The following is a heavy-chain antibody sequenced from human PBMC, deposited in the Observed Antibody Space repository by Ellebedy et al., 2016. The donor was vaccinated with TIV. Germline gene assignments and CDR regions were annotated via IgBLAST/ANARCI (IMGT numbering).Heavy chain of an antibody. CDR3: AASESADSDY. Sequence: MPGGSLRLSCTVSGGSIRNYYCTWIRQPPGKGLEWIGHMYYSGSSNYNPSLKSRVTMSIDTSKNKFSLKMRSVTAADTAVYYCAASESADSDYWGPGTLVTVSS. CDR2: MYYSGSS. D-gene: IGHD2-2*01. CDR1: GGSIRNYY. V-gene: IGHV4-59*01. J-gene: IGHJ4*02.